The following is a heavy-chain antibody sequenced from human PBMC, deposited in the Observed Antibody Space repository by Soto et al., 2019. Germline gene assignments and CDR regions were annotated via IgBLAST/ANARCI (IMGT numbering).Heavy chain of an antibody. Sequence: PSETLSLTCTVSGGSISSYYWSWIRQPPGKGLEWIGYIYYGGSTNYNPSLKSRITISVDTSKNQFSLKLSSVTAADTAVYYCARDRLVTEGYGMDVWGQGTTVTVSS. CDR3: ARDRLVTEGYGMDV. V-gene: IGHV4-59*01. D-gene: IGHD2-15*01. J-gene: IGHJ6*02. CDR2: IYYGGST. CDR1: GGSISSYY.